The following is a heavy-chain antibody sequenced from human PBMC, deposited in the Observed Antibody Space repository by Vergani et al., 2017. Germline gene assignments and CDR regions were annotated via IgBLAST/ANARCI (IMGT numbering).Heavy chain of an antibody. J-gene: IGHJ4*02. V-gene: IGHV4-4*03. CDR2: ICHTEDT. CDR3: ATSGYRRWGYYFDY. D-gene: IGHD2-2*02. Sequence: QVQLQESGPGLVKPPGTLSLTSAVSGDSISSNNCWTWVRQPPGKGLEWIGEICHTEDTKYSPSLKSRVTVSADESRNLFSLRLNSVTAADTAVYYCATSGYRRWGYYFDYWGQGILVTVSS. CDR1: GDSISSNNC.